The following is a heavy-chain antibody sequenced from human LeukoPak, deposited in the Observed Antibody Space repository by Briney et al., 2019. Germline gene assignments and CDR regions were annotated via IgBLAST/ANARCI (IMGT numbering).Heavy chain of an antibody. CDR2: IHYSGAT. D-gene: IGHD2-21*02. CDR3: ATLRGASTAVFDS. Sequence: SETLSLTCTVSGGSISYDYWSWIRQSPGKRLEWIGYIHYSGATNYSPSLKSRVTISVDTSRNQFSLKLSSVTAADTALYYCATLRGASTAVFDSWGQGALVTVSS. J-gene: IGHJ4*02. CDR1: GGSISYDY. V-gene: IGHV4-59*08.